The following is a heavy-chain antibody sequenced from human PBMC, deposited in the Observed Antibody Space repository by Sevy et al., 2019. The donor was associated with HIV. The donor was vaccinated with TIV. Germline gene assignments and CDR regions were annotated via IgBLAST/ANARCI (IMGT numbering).Heavy chain of an antibody. D-gene: IGHD2-15*01. CDR1: GFTFSDYG. CDR3: ATGYYCSGGTCYPDY. Sequence: GGSLRLSCAASGFTFSDYGMHWVRQVPGKGLDWVAFISYDGRTKYYLDSVQGRFTISRDNSKNTLYLQMNSLRPEDTAVYYCATGYYCSGGTCYPDYWGQGTAVTVSS. V-gene: IGHV3-30*03. J-gene: IGHJ4*03. CDR2: ISYDGRTK.